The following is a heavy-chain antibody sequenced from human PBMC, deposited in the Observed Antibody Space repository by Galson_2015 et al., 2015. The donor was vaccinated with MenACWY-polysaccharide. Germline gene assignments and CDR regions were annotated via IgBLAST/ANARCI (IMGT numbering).Heavy chain of an antibody. CDR1: GYTFTGHY. CDR2: INANSGDA. Sequence: SVKVSCKASGYTFTGHYMEWVRQAPGQGLEWMGRINANSGDANYAQIFQGRVTMIRDTSTSTAHMELRSLRSDDTAMYYCARWYSRVDGFDIWGQGTKVIVSS. J-gene: IGHJ3*02. D-gene: IGHD6-13*01. V-gene: IGHV1-2*06. CDR3: ARWYSRVDGFDI.